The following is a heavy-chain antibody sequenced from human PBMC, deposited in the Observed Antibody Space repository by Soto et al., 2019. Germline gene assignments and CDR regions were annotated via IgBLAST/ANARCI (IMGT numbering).Heavy chain of an antibody. CDR3: ARGTTVGNAFDI. CDR1: GGTFSSYA. D-gene: IGHD4-17*01. J-gene: IGHJ3*02. V-gene: IGHV1-69*12. CDR2: IIPMFGTV. Sequence: QVQLVQSGAEVKKPGSSVKVSCKASGGTFSSYAISWVRQAPGQGVEWMGGIIPMFGTVKYAQKFQGRVTISADEPTSTAYMELRSLRSEDTAGYYCARGTTVGNAFDIWGQGTMVTVSS.